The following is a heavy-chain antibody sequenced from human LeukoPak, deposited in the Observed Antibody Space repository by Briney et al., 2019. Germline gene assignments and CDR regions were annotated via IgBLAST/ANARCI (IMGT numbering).Heavy chain of an antibody. CDR3: ARLAGASSGPLDY. Sequence: GGSLRLSCAASGFIVSINYMTWVRQAPGKGLEWVSVINSGGSTYYADSVKGRVFISKDNSKNTLFLQMNGLRAEGTAVYYCARLAGASSGPLDYWGQGTLVTVSS. J-gene: IGHJ4*02. CDR1: GFIVSINY. V-gene: IGHV3-66*01. D-gene: IGHD3-3*02. CDR2: INSGGST.